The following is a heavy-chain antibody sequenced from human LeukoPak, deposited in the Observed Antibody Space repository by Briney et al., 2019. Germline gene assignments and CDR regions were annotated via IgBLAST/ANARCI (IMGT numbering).Heavy chain of an antibody. V-gene: IGHV3-30*18. J-gene: IGHJ4*02. CDR1: GFTFSSYG. Sequence: GRSLRLSCAASGFTFSSYGMHWVRQAPGKGLEWVAVISYDGSNKYYADSVKGRFTISRDNAKNSLYLQMNSLRAEDMALYYCAKDITRWDFRGIAFDYWGQGTLVTVSS. CDR3: AKDITRWDFRGIAFDY. CDR2: ISYDGSNK. D-gene: IGHD6-13*01.